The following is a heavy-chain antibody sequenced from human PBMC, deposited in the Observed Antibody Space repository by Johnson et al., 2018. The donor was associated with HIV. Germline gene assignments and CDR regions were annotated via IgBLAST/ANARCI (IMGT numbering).Heavy chain of an antibody. CDR2: IYSGGST. J-gene: IGHJ3*02. D-gene: IGHD3-22*01. V-gene: IGHV3-66*01. Sequence: VQLVESGGGLVQPGGSLRLSCVGSGFTFSDYYMSWVRQAPGKGLEWVSVIYSGGSTYYADSVKGRFTISRDNSKNTLYLQMNSLRAEDTALYYCARIIIEYYYESSGGAFDIWGQGTMITVSS. CDR1: GFTFSDYY. CDR3: ARIIIEYYYESSGGAFDI.